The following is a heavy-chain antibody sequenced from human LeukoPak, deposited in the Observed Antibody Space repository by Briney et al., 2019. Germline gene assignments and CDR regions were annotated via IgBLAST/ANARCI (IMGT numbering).Heavy chain of an antibody. D-gene: IGHD3-10*01. V-gene: IGHV1-69*13. CDR1: GYTFTGHY. CDR3: AMVRGVIWLFDY. Sequence: ASVKVSCKASGYTFTGHYMHWVRQAPGQGLEWMGGIIPIFGTANYAQKFQGRVTITADESTSTAYMELSSLRSEDTAVYYCAMVRGVIWLFDYWGQGTLVTVSS. CDR2: IIPIFGTA. J-gene: IGHJ4*02.